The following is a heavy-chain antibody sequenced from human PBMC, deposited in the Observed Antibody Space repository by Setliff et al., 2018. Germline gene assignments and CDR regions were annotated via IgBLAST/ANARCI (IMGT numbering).Heavy chain of an antibody. V-gene: IGHV3-48*01. CDR1: GFTFSSYS. D-gene: IGHD4-17*01. CDR2: ISSSSSTI. J-gene: IGHJ4*02. Sequence: GGSLRLSCAASGFTFSSYSMNWVRQAPGKGLEWASYISSSSSTIYYADSVKGRFTISRDNAKNSLYLQMNSLRAEDTAVYYCARDKGSNYGDNWFDYWGQGTLVTVSS. CDR3: ARDKGSNYGDNWFDY.